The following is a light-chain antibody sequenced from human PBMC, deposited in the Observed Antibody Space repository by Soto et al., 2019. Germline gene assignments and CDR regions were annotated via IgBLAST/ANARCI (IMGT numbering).Light chain of an antibody. Sequence: DIVITQPPDSLAVSLGEGPTINCNSSQSVLARSNNKNNLAWYQQKPGQPPKLVIYWASTRESGVPDRFSGSGSVTDFTLTISSLQAEDGAVYFCQQYYGIPRTFGQGTKVEIK. CDR1: QSVLARSNNKNN. CDR3: QQYYGIPRT. CDR2: WAS. J-gene: IGKJ1*01. V-gene: IGKV4-1*01.